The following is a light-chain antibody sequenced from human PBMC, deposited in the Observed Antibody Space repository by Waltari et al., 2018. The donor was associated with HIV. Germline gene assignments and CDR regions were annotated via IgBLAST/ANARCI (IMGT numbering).Light chain of an antibody. CDR1: HSDPGAGSG. J-gene: IGLJ2*01. CDR2: DIN. CDR3: QSYDSSLNVI. Sequence: QSVLTQPPSVSGAPGQRVALSCTGSHSDPGAGSGAHWYQHLPGAAPKLLSYDINNRPSGVPDRFSGSKSGTSASLAITGLQVEDEGDYFCQSYDSSLNVIFGGGTKLTVL. V-gene: IGLV1-40*01.